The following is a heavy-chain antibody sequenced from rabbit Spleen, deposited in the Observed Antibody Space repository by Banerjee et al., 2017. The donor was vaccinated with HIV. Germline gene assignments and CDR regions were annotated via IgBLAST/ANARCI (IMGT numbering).Heavy chain of an antibody. D-gene: IGHD8-1*01. CDR1: GFSFSSNW. CDR2: IDTNDGDT. Sequence: LEESGGGLVKPGGTLTLTCTVSGFSFSSNWICWVRQAPGKGLEWIACIDTNDGDTDYANWPKGRFTISKPSSTTVTLQMTSLTAADTATYFCARDAGSSFSTYGMDLWGPGTLVTVS. J-gene: IGHJ6*01. CDR3: ARDAGSSFSTYGMDL. V-gene: IGHV1S45*01.